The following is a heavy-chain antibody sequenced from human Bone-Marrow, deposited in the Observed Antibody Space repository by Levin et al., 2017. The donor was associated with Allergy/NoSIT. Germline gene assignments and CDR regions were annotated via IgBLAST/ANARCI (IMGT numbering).Heavy chain of an antibody. J-gene: IGHJ5*02. CDR2: ISGSGGST. CDR3: VKAGSSWYWFDP. Sequence: PGESLKISCAASGFTFSGYAMSWVRQTPGEGLEWVSAISGSGGSTYYADSVTGRFTISRDNSKNTLYLQLNSLRAEDTAVYYCVKAGSSWYWFDPWGQGTLVIVSS. V-gene: IGHV3-23*01. D-gene: IGHD6-13*01. CDR1: GFTFSGYA.